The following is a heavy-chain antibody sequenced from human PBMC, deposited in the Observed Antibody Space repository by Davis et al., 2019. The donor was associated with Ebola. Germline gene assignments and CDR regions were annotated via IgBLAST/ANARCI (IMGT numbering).Heavy chain of an antibody. V-gene: IGHV1-2*02. D-gene: IGHD6-19*01. J-gene: IGHJ4*02. CDR1: GYTFTGYY. CDR3: ARSLRNRVAGILPVDY. Sequence: ASVKVSCKASGYTFTGYYMHWVRQAPGQGLEWMGWINPNSGGTNYAQKFQGRVTMTRDTSISTAYMELSRLRSDDTAVYYCARSLRNRVAGILPVDYWGQGTLVTVSS. CDR2: INPNSGGT.